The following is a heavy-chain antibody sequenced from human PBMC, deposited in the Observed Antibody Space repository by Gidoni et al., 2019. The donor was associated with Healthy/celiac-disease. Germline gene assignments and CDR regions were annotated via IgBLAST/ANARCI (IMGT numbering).Heavy chain of an antibody. D-gene: IGHD2-15*01. J-gene: IGHJ4*02. CDR3: ARDPNSYLVVADYFDY. CDR2: ISSSSSTI. Sequence: EVQLVESGGGLVQPGGSLRLSCAASGFTFSSYSMNWVRQAPGKGLEWVSYISSSSSTIYYADSVKGRFTISRDNAKNSLYLQMNSLRDEDTAVYYCARDPNSYLVVADYFDYWGQGTLVTVSS. V-gene: IGHV3-48*02. CDR1: GFTFSSYS.